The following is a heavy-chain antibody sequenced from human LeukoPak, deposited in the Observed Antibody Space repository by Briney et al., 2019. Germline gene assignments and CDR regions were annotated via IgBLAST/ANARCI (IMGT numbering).Heavy chain of an antibody. V-gene: IGHV3-23*01. D-gene: IGHD6-13*01. CDR3: VGATSSSWILDY. Sequence: PGGSLRLSCAASGFTFSSYAMSWVRQAPGKGLEWVSVISGSGGSTYYADSVKGRFTISRDNSKNTLYLQMNSLRAEDTAIYYCVGATSSSWILDYRGQGTLVTVSS. J-gene: IGHJ4*02. CDR1: GFTFSSYA. CDR2: ISGSGGST.